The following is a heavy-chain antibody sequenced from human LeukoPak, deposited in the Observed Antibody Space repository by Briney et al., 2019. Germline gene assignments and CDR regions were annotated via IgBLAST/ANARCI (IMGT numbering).Heavy chain of an antibody. D-gene: IGHD6-19*01. CDR3: ARLGDSSGWYQRGAFDY. J-gene: IGHJ4*02. CDR1: GGSINDYY. CDR2: IYYSGST. V-gene: IGHV4-59*12. Sequence: PSETLSLTCTVSGGSINDYYWTWIRQPPGKGLEWIGHIYYSGSTNYNPSLKSRVTISVDTSKNQFSLKLSSVTAADTAVYYCARLGDSSGWYQRGAFDYWGQGTLVTVSS.